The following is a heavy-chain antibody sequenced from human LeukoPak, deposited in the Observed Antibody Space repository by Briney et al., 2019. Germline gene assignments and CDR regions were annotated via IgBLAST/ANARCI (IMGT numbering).Heavy chain of an antibody. J-gene: IGHJ4*02. Sequence: GGSLRLSCAASGFTFSDYGISWVRQAPGQGLEWVSYIGRGSSTIYYTDSVKGRFTVSRDNAKNSLYLQMNSLRDEDTAVYYCVKSLCFGRGGCDYWGQGTLVTVSS. CDR3: VKSLCFGRGGCDY. CDR2: IGRGSSTI. V-gene: IGHV3-48*02. D-gene: IGHD3/OR15-3a*01. CDR1: GFTFSDYG.